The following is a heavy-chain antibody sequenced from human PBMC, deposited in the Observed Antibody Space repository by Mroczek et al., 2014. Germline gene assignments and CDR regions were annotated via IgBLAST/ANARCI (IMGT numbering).Heavy chain of an antibody. D-gene: IGHD3-3*01. CDR3: ARDGEAEVLRFLEWEPGAFDI. CDR1: GYTFTGYY. J-gene: IGHJ3*02. Sequence: QVQLVQSGAEVKKPGASVKVSCKASGYTFTGYYMHWVRQAPGQGLEWMGWINPNSGGTNYAQKFQGRVTMTRDTSISTAYMELSRLRSDDTAVYYCARDGEAEVLRFLEWEPGAFDIWGQGTMVTVSS. V-gene: IGHV1-2*02. CDR2: INPNSGGT.